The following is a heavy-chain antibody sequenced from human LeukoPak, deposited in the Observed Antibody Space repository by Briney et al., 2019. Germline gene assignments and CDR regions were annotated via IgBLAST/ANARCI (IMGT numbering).Heavy chain of an antibody. D-gene: IGHD1-26*01. J-gene: IGHJ4*02. CDR3: ASRVGATPY. V-gene: IGHV4-59*08. CDR2: IYYTGSGST. CDR1: GDSISPYY. Sequence: KPSETLSLTCTVSGDSISPYYWSWIRQPPGKGLEWIGYIYYTGSGSTYYNPSLKSRVTISVDTSKNQFSLKLSSVTAADTAVYYCASRVGATPYWGQGTLVTVSS.